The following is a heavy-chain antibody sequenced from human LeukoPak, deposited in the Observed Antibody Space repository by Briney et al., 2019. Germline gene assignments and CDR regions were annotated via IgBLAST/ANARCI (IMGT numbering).Heavy chain of an antibody. D-gene: IGHD3-9*01. CDR1: GYTFTDYY. CDR2: INPNSGGT. Sequence: ASVKVSCKASGYTFTDYYIHWVRQAPGQGLEWMGWINPNSGGTNYAQKFQGRVTMTRDTSISTAYMELSRPRSDDTAVYYCARPYYDILTGYSHFDYWGQGTLVTVSS. V-gene: IGHV1-2*02. CDR3: ARPYYDILTGYSHFDY. J-gene: IGHJ4*02.